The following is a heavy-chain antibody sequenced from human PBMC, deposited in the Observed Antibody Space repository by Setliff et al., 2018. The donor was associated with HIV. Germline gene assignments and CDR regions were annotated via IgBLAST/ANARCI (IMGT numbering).Heavy chain of an antibody. Sequence: SGPTLVNPTQTLALTCTVSGFSLNTAGVGVAWIRQPPGKALEWLALIYWDDDKRFSPSLSSRLTITKDTSKNQVVLTMANMDPVDTATYFCAHYYDSSGFYNSFDYWGQGALVTVSS. D-gene: IGHD3-22*01. CDR3: AHYYDSSGFYNSFDY. J-gene: IGHJ4*02. CDR1: GFSLNTAGVG. CDR2: IYWDDDK. V-gene: IGHV2-5*02.